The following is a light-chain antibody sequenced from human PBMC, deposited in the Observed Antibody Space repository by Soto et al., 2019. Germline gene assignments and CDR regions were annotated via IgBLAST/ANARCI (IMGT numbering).Light chain of an antibody. J-gene: IGKJ1*01. Sequence: DIQVTQSPYSLSASPGDRITITCRASQDIKKFLAWYQQKPGEVPHLLIYAASTLRPGVPSRFSGNASGTDFTLPIASLQPEDVAPYFCQKYDRAPAAFGQGTKVDVK. CDR3: QKYDRAPAA. V-gene: IGKV1-27*01. CDR2: AAS. CDR1: QDIKKF.